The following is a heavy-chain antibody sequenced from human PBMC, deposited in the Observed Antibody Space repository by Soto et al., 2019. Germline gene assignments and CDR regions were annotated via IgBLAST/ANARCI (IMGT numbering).Heavy chain of an antibody. V-gene: IGHV1-69*02. Sequence: QVQLVQSGAEVKKPGSSVKVSCKASGGTFSSYTNSWVRQAPGQGLEWMGRIIPILGIANYAQKFQGRVTITADKSTSTAYMELSSLRSEDTAVYYCARAKLMGAPDYWGQGTLVTVSS. CDR3: ARAKLMGAPDY. CDR2: IIPILGIA. J-gene: IGHJ4*02. D-gene: IGHD1-26*01. CDR1: GGTFSSYT.